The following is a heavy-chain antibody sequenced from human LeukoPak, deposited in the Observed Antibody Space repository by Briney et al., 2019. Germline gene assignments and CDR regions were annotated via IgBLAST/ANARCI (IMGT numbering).Heavy chain of an antibody. Sequence: PGGSLRLSCAASGLTFSSYAMHWVRQAPGKGLEWVAVISYDGSNKYYADSVKGRFTISRDNSKNTLYLQMNSLRAEDTAVYYCARDYYGSGSGRFDYWGQGTLVTVSS. V-gene: IGHV3-30*04. CDR2: ISYDGSNK. J-gene: IGHJ4*02. CDR3: ARDYYGSGSGRFDY. CDR1: GLTFSSYA. D-gene: IGHD3-10*01.